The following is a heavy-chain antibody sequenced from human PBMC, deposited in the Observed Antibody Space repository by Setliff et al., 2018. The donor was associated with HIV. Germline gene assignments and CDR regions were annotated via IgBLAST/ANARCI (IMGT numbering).Heavy chain of an antibody. CDR3: ARDQGAGTYYYYYGMDV. D-gene: IGHD6-13*01. J-gene: IGHJ6*02. V-gene: IGHV3-74*01. CDR2: VNTDGSIK. CDR1: GFTFDRYW. Sequence: PGGSLGLSCAASGFTFDRYWMHWVRQAPGEGLVWVSRVNTDGSIKTYADSVKDRFTISRDNAKNTLYLQMNSLRAEDTGVYYCARDQGAGTYYYYYGMDVWGQGTTVTVSS.